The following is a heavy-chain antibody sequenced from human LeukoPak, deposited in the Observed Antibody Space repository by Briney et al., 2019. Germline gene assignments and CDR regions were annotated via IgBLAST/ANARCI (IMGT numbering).Heavy chain of an antibody. Sequence: PGGSLRLSCAASGFTFSSYSMNWVRQAPGKGLEWVSSISSSSSYIYYADSVKGRFTISRDNAKNSLYLQMNSLRAEDTAVYYCARSIAAAGTNKFRYFDLWGRGTLVTVSS. CDR1: GFTFSSYS. V-gene: IGHV3-21*01. CDR3: ARSIAAAGTNKFRYFDL. CDR2: ISSSSSYI. J-gene: IGHJ2*01. D-gene: IGHD6-13*01.